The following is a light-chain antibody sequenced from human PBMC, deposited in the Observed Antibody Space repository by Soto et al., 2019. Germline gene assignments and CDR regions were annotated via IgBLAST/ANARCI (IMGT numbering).Light chain of an antibody. V-gene: IGKV3D-20*02. CDR1: QSVTNS. J-gene: IGKJ5*01. CDR2: GAS. CDR3: QQRNNWPPGIT. Sequence: EIVLTQSPATLSLSPGERATLSCGASQSVTNSFLAWYQQKPGQAPRLLIYGASRRATGIPARFSGSGSGTDFTLTISSLEPEDFAVYYCQQRNNWPPGITFGQGTRLEIK.